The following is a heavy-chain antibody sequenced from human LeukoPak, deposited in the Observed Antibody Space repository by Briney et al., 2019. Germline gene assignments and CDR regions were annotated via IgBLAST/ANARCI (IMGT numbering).Heavy chain of an antibody. CDR3: ARDARAMDY. CDR1: GGSISSSSYY. V-gene: IGHV4-39*07. D-gene: IGHD3-10*01. Sequence: SETLSLTCTVSGGSISSSSYYWGWIRQPPAKGLEGIGSIYYSGSTYFNPSLKSRVTISVDASKNQFSLKLSSVTAADTAVYYCARDARAMDYWGQGTLVTVSS. CDR2: IYYSGST. J-gene: IGHJ4*02.